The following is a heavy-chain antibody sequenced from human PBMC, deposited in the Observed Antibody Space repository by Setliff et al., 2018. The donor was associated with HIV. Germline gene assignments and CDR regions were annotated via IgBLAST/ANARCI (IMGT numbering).Heavy chain of an antibody. Sequence: GASVKVSCKASGYTFTSYGISWVRQAPGQGLEWMGRINPSSGGTNYAPKFQGRVTMTRDESISTAYMELSRLRSDDTAVYYCATWGGSPDGYFYYYMDVWGKGTTVTVSS. J-gene: IGHJ6*03. V-gene: IGHV1-2*06. CDR2: INPSSGGT. CDR3: ATWGGSPDGYFYYYMDV. D-gene: IGHD1-26*01. CDR1: GYTFTSYG.